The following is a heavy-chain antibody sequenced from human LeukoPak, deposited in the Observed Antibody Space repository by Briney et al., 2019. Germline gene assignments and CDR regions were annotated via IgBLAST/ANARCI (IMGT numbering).Heavy chain of an antibody. CDR1: GFTVSSDY. J-gene: IGHJ4*02. Sequence: GGSLRLSCAASGFTVSSDYMRWVPQAPGKGLGWVAVLYIGGNTYHADSAKGRVTISRDNSKNTLYLQMNSLRAEETAVYYCVRDKGNDVGHSWGQGTLVTVSP. CDR2: LYIGGNT. V-gene: IGHV3-66*01. D-gene: IGHD1-1*01. CDR3: VRDKGNDVGHS.